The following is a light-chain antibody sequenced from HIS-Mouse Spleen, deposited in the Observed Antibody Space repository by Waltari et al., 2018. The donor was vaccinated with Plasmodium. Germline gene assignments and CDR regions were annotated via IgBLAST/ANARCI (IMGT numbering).Light chain of an antibody. Sequence: SYELTQPPSVSVSPGQTASITCSGDKFGDNDACWYQQKPGQSPLLVIYQDSKRPSVIPERFAGSNSGNTATLTISGTQAMDEADYYCQAWDSSTAVFGGGTKLTVL. CDR1: KFGDND. J-gene: IGLJ2*01. CDR3: QAWDSSTAV. V-gene: IGLV3-1*01. CDR2: QDS.